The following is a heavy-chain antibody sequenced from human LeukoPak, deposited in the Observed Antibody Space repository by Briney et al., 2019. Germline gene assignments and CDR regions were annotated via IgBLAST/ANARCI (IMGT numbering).Heavy chain of an antibody. CDR2: TQRDGNKN. D-gene: IGHD1-14*01. V-gene: IGHV3-7*01. CDR1: GFTFSNYW. CDR3: ARKPPYMNAWGSDAEDFQH. J-gene: IGHJ1*01. Sequence: GGSLRLSCATSGFTFSNYWMTWVRQAPGKGLEWVASTQRDGNKNYYLDSVKGQFIISRDNAMNSLFLQMNNLRAEDTAVYYCARKPPYMNAWGSDAEDFQHWGQGTLVIVSS.